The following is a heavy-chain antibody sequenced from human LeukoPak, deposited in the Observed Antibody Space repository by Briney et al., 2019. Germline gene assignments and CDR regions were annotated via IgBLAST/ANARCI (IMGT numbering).Heavy chain of an antibody. CDR1: GGTFSGYA. Sequence: SVKVSCKASGGTFSGYAISWVRQAPGQGLEWMERIIPILGIANYAQKFQGRVTITADKSTSTAYMELSSLRSEDTAVYYCARPLSSGYYGYYYGMDVWGQGTTATVSS. CDR2: IIPILGIA. J-gene: IGHJ6*02. V-gene: IGHV1-69*04. D-gene: IGHD3-22*01. CDR3: ARPLSSGYYGYYYGMDV.